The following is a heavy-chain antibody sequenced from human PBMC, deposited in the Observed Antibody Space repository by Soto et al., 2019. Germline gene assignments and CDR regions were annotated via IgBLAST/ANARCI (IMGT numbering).Heavy chain of an antibody. Sequence: ETLSLTCAVSGGSISSSNWWSWVRQPPGKGLEWIGEIYHSGSTNYNPSLKSRVTISVDKSKNQFSLKLSSVTAADTAVYYCARGVIVVVPAAMRAKEWFDPWGQGTLVTVSS. CDR1: GGSISSSNW. V-gene: IGHV4-4*02. D-gene: IGHD2-2*01. CDR2: IYHSGST. J-gene: IGHJ5*02. CDR3: ARGVIVVVPAAMRAKEWFDP.